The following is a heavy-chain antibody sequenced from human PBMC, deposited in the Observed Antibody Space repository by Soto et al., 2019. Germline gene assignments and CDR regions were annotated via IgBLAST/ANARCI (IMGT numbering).Heavy chain of an antibody. Sequence: QVQLVESGGGVVQPGRSLRLSCAASGFTFSSYVMYWVRQAPGKGLEWVAVISYDGSNKYYADSVKGRFTISRDNSKNTLYLQRNSLRAEDTAVYYCARAGCDGGRCYTLVGLRYGMDVWGQGTTVTVSS. CDR2: ISYDGSNK. CDR1: GFTFSSYV. J-gene: IGHJ6*02. V-gene: IGHV3-30-3*01. D-gene: IGHD2-15*01. CDR3: ARAGCDGGRCYTLVGLRYGMDV.